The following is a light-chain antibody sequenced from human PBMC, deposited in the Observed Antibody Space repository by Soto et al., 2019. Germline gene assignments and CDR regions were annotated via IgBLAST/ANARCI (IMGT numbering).Light chain of an antibody. Sequence: QSVLTQPPSASGTPGQRVTISCSGSSSNIGSYTVNWYQQLPGTAPKLLIYSNNQRPSGVPDRFSGSKSGTSASLAISGLQSEDEADYYCAAWDDSLIGPVFGGGTKVTFL. V-gene: IGLV1-44*01. J-gene: IGLJ3*02. CDR3: AAWDDSLIGPV. CDR1: SSNIGSYT. CDR2: SNN.